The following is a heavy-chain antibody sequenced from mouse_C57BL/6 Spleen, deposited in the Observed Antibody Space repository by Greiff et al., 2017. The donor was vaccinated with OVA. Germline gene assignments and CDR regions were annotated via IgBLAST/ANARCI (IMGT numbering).Heavy chain of an antibody. CDR2: IYWDDDK. D-gene: IGHD2-4*01. V-gene: IGHV8-12*01. CDR3: ARSLYYDYDVDYAMDY. CDR1: GFSLSTSGMG. Sequence: QVTLKECGPGILQSSQTLSLTCSFSGFSLSTSGMGVSWIRQPSGKGLEWLAHIYWDDDKRYNPSLKSRLTISKDTSRNQVFLKITSVDTADTATYYCARSLYYDYDVDYAMDYWGQGTSVTVSS. J-gene: IGHJ4*01.